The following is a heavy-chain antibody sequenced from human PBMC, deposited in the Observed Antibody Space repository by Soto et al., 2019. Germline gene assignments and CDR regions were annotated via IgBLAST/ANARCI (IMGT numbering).Heavy chain of an antibody. CDR2: ISAYNGNT. CDR3: ARRGVGSDDAFDI. CDR1: GYTFTSYY. D-gene: IGHD6-19*01. Sequence: ASVKVSCKASGYTFTSYYMHWVRQSPGQGLEWMGWISAYNGNTNYAQKLQGRVTMTTDTSTSTAYMELRSLRSDDTAVYYSARRGVGSDDAFDIWGQGTMVTVSS. V-gene: IGHV1-18*04. J-gene: IGHJ3*02.